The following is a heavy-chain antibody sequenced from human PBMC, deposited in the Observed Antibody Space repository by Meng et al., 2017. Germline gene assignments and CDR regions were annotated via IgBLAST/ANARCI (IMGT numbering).Heavy chain of an antibody. J-gene: IGHJ5*02. CDR3: ARERRAANNWFDP. CDR1: GFTFSSYG. D-gene: IGHD2-15*01. Sequence: GGSLRLSCAASGFTFSSYGMHWVRQAPGKGLEWVAVIWYDGSNKYYADSVKGRFTISRDNSKNTLYLQMNSLRAEDTAVYYCARERRAANNWFDPWAREPWSPSPQ. V-gene: IGHV3-33*01. CDR2: IWYDGSNK.